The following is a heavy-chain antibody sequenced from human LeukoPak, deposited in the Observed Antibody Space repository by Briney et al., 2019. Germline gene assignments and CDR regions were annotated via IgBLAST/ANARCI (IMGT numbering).Heavy chain of an antibody. D-gene: IGHD3-22*01. CDR3: ASTLYYYDSSGYHDY. CDR2: IYHSGST. CDR1: GGSISSSNW. J-gene: IGHJ4*02. V-gene: IGHV4-4*02. Sequence: KSSETLSLTCAVSGGSISSSNWWSWVRPPPGKGLEWIGEIYHSGSTNYNPSLKSRVTISVDKSKNQFSLKLSSVTAADTAVYYCASTLYYYDSSGYHDYWGQGTLVTVSS.